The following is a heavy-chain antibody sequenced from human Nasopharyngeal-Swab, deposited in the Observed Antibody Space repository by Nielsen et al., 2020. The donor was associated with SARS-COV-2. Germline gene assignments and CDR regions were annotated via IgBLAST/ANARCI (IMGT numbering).Heavy chain of an antibody. Sequence: GGSLRLSCAASGFTFNNYNFNWVRQAPGKGLEWVSSISSSSNSIYYADSVKGRFTISRDNAKNSLYLQMNSLRVDDTAVYFCARDGLDYDFWSAYFMDVWGQGTTVIVSS. J-gene: IGHJ6*02. V-gene: IGHV3-21*01. CDR1: GFTFNNYN. CDR3: ARDGLDYDFWSAYFMDV. D-gene: IGHD3-3*01. CDR2: ISSSSNSI.